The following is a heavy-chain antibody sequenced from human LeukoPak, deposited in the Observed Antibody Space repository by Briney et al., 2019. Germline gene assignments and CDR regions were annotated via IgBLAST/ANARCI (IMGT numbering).Heavy chain of an antibody. J-gene: IGHJ6*03. CDR2: ISSSSYI. D-gene: IGHD3-10*01. Sequence: GGSLRLSCAASGFTFSSYSMNWVRQAPGKGLEWVSSISSSSYIYYADSVKGRFTISRDNAKNSLYLRMNSLRAEDTAVYYCARDGSGSGSYYLYYYYYMDVWGKGTTDTVSS. CDR1: GFTFSSYS. CDR3: ARDGSGSGSYYLYYYYYMDV. V-gene: IGHV3-21*01.